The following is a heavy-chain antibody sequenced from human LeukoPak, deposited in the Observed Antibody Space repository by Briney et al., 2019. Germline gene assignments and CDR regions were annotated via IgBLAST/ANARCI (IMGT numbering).Heavy chain of an antibody. CDR1: GFTFSTYG. V-gene: IGHV3-30*03. Sequence: PGGSLRLSCAASGFTFSTYGMHWVRQAPGKGLEWVAVISYDGSNKYDADSVRGRFAISGDNSKNTLYLQMNSLRAEDTAVYYCARDRGYSYADYWGQGTLVTVSS. CDR3: ARDRGYSYADY. J-gene: IGHJ4*02. D-gene: IGHD5-24*01. CDR2: ISYDGSNK.